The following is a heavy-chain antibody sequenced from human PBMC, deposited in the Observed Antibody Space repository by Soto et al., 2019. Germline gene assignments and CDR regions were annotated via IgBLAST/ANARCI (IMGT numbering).Heavy chain of an antibody. V-gene: IGHV3-30-3*01. D-gene: IGHD1-1*01. Sequence: LRLSCAASGFTFSSYAMHWVRQAPGKGLEWVAVISYDGSNKYYADSVKGRFTISRDNSKNTLYLQMNSLGAEDTAVYYCASSRYNKYYFDYWGQGTLVTVSS. CDR2: ISYDGSNK. CDR3: ASSRYNKYYFDY. CDR1: GFTFSSYA. J-gene: IGHJ4*02.